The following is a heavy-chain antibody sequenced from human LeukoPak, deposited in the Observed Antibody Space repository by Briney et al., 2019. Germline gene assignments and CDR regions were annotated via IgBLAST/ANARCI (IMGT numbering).Heavy chain of an antibody. CDR3: ARVTYDRGWYYFDY. D-gene: IGHD6-19*01. Sequence: GASVKVSCKASGGTFSSYAISWVRQAPGQGLEWMGGIITIFGTANYAQKFQGRVTITTDESTSTAYMELSSLRSEDTAVYYCARVTYDRGWYYFDYWGQGTLVTVSS. V-gene: IGHV1-69*05. J-gene: IGHJ4*02. CDR2: IITIFGTA. CDR1: GGTFSSYA.